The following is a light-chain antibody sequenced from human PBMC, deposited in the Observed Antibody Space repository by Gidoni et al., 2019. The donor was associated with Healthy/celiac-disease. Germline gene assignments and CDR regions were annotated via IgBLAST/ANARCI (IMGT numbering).Light chain of an antibody. V-gene: IGLV3-21*04. CDR2: YDS. CDR3: QVWDSSSDHRRV. J-gene: IGLJ2*01. CDR1: HIGSKS. Sequence: SYVLTQPPSVSVAPGKTARLTCGGNHIGSKSVHWYQQKPGQAPVLVIYYDSDRPSGIPERFSGSNSGNTATLTISRVEAGDEADYYCQVWDSSSDHRRVFGGGTKLTVL.